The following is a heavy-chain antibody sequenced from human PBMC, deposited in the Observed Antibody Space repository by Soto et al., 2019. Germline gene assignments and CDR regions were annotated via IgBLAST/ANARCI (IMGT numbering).Heavy chain of an antibody. CDR2: IYPGDSDT. CDR3: ARACSSTSCYPAAPGY. V-gene: IGHV5-51*01. J-gene: IGHJ4*02. D-gene: IGHD2-2*01. CDR1: GYSFTSYW. Sequence: GESLKISCKGSGYSFTSYWIGWVRQMPGKGLEWMGIIYPGDSDTRYSPSFQGQVTISADKSISTAYLQWSSLKASDTAVYYCARACSSTSCYPAAPGYWGQGTLVTVSS.